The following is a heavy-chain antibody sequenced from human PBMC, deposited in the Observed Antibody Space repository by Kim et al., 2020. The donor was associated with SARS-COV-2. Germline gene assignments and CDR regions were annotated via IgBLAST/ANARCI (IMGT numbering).Heavy chain of an antibody. CDR3: ARADYGDSLDS. J-gene: IGHJ4*02. CDR2: DT. D-gene: IGHD4-17*01. V-gene: IGHV1-8*01. Sequence: DTGDAQRFQGRVTMTRNTSINTAYMELSSLRSDDTAVYYCARADYGDSLDSWGQGTRVTVSS.